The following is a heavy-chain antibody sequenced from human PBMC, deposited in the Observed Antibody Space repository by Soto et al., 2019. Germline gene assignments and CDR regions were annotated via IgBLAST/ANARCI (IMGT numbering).Heavy chain of an antibody. V-gene: IGHV1-18*04. Sequence: QVQLVQSGAEVKKPGASVKVSCKASGYTCTSYNIDWVRQAPGQGLEWMGWISTYNGNTYYAQNLQGRVTMTTDTSRSTAYMELRSLRSDDTAVYFCAREFITRGVFEDWGQGTLVTVSS. D-gene: IGHD3-22*01. CDR2: ISTYNGNT. CDR1: GYTCTSYN. J-gene: IGHJ4*02. CDR3: AREFITRGVFED.